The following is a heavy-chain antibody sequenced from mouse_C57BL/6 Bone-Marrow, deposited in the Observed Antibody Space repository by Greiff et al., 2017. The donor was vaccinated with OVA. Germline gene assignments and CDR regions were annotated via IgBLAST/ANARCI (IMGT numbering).Heavy chain of an antibody. V-gene: IGHV14-4*01. CDR3: TTDYFDY. Sequence: VQLQQSGAELVRPGASVQLSCTASGFNIKDDYMHWVKQRPEQGLEWIGWIDPENGDTEYASKFQGKATITADTSSNTAYLQLSSLTSEDTAVYYCTTDYFDYWGQGTTLTVSS. CDR1: GFNIKDDY. J-gene: IGHJ2*01. CDR2: IDPENGDT.